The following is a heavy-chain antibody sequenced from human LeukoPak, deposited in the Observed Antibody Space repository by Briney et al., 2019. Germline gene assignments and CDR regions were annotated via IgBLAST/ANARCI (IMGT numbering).Heavy chain of an antibody. V-gene: IGHV4-4*07. CDR1: GGSISSYY. CDR3: ARDLSDYHPLSYYYYGMDV. CDR2: IYTSGST. D-gene: IGHD5-12*01. Sequence: KSSETLSLTCTVSGGSISSYYWSWIRQPPGKGLEWIGRIYTSGSTNYNPALKSRVTMSVDTSKNQFSLKLSSVTAADTAVYYCARDLSDYHPLSYYYYGMDVWGQGTTVTVSS. J-gene: IGHJ6*02.